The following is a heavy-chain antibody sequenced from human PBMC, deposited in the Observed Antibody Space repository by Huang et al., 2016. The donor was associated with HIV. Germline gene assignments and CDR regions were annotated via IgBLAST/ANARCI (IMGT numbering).Heavy chain of an antibody. V-gene: IGHV3-7*01. D-gene: IGHD1-7*01. Sequence: VESGGRSVQPGGSIKLSCVVSTFTFGAYWMSWVRPPPVKGLEWVANIKQDESEKYYVDSVKGRFNNSRDNARKVLFLEMDDLRVEDTAIYFCATKTAGMDIWGQGTTVTVSS. J-gene: IGHJ6*02. CDR2: IKQDESEK. CDR3: ATKTAGMDI. CDR1: TFTFGAYW.